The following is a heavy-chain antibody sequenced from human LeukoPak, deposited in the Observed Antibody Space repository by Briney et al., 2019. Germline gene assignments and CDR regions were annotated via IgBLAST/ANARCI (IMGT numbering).Heavy chain of an antibody. J-gene: IGHJ4*02. V-gene: IGHV4-59*05. D-gene: IGHD3-9*01. CDR2: NSYSGST. CDR1: GGSISSYY. Sequence: SETLSLTCTVSGGSISSYYWSWIRQPPGKGLEWIASNSYSGSTYYNPSLKSRVTIFVDTSKNQFSLKLSSVTAADTAVYYCARHVPVRYFDWPHFDYWGQGTLVTVSS. CDR3: ARHVPVRYFDWPHFDY.